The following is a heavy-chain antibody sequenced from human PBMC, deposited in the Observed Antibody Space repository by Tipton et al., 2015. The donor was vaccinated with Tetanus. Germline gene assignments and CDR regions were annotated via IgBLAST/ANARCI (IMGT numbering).Heavy chain of an antibody. CDR3: ARRGEDIVVVPAATEWAFDI. CDR1: GYSFTSYW. CDR2: IYPGDSDT. V-gene: IGHV5-51*01. D-gene: IGHD2-2*01. J-gene: IGHJ3*02. Sequence: VQLVQSGAEVKKPGESLKISCKGSGYSFTSYWIGWVRQMPGKGLEWMGIIYPGDSDTRYSPPFQGRVTISADKSISTAYLQWSSLKASDTAMYYCARRGEDIVVVPAATEWAFDIWGQGTMVTVSS.